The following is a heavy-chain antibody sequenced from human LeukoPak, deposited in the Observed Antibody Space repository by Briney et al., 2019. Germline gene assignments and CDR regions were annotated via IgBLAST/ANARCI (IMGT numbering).Heavy chain of an antibody. CDR1: GITVSSNY. CDR3: ARDTPHSSTWYVDY. CDR2: IYRGGSI. Sequence: GRSLRLSCAASGITVSSNYMSWVRQAPGKGLEWVSVIYRGGSIYYADSVKGRFTISRDNSKNTLYLQMNSLRAEDTAVYYCARDTPHSSTWYVDYWGQGTLVTVSS. V-gene: IGHV3-66*01. J-gene: IGHJ4*02. D-gene: IGHD6-13*01.